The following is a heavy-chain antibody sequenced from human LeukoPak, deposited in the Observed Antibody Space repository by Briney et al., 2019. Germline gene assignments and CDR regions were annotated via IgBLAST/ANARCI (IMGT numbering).Heavy chain of an antibody. CDR2: IYYSGST. V-gene: IGHV4-59*01. J-gene: IGHJ6*04. D-gene: IGHD3-16*01. CDR1: GDSISSFY. CDR3: ARTSLGGYYYGMDV. Sequence: SETLSLTCTVSGDSISSFYWSWIRQPPGKGLEWIGYIYYSGSTDYNPSLKSRVTISVDTSKNQFSLKLTSVTAADTAVYYCARTSLGGYYYGMDVWGEGTTVTVSS.